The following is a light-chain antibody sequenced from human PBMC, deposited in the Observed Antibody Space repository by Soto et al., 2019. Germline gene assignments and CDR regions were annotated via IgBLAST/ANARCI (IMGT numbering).Light chain of an antibody. J-gene: IGKJ4*01. Sequence: EIVLTQSPDTLSLSPGEGATLSCRASQSVGSTFLAWYQQKPGQAPRLLIYDASSRATGIPDRFSGSGSGTDFSLIISRLEPEDFAVYYCQQYGSSPPTLTFGGGTKVEIK. CDR1: QSVGSTF. CDR2: DAS. CDR3: QQYGSSPPTLT. V-gene: IGKV3-20*01.